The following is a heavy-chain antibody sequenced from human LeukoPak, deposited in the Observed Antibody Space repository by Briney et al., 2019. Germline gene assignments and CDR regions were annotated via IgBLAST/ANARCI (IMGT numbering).Heavy chain of an antibody. CDR1: GYSFTGYY. Sequence: ASVNVSCKVSGYSFTGYYIHWVRQAPGQGVEWMGWINPNRGDTNYAQTFQGRVTLTKDTSISTAFMELYSLRSDDTAVYYCARDLPSGNHQRFYFDYWGRGTLITVSS. J-gene: IGHJ4*02. CDR3: ARDLPSGNHQRFYFDY. CDR2: INPNRGDT. V-gene: IGHV1-2*02. D-gene: IGHD1-14*01.